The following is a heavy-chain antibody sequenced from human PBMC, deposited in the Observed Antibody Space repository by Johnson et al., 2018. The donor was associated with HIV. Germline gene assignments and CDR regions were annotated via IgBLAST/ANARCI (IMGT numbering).Heavy chain of an antibody. V-gene: IGHV3-30*04. D-gene: IGHD6-13*01. Sequence: QVQLVESGGGVVQPGRSLRLSCAASGFTFSSYAMHWVRQAPGKGLEWVAVISYDGSNKYYADSVKGRFTISRDNAKNSLYLQMNSLRAEDTALYYCAKDKLGSSSFAFDIWGQGTMVTVSS. CDR3: AKDKLGSSSFAFDI. CDR1: GFTFSSYA. J-gene: IGHJ3*02. CDR2: ISYDGSNK.